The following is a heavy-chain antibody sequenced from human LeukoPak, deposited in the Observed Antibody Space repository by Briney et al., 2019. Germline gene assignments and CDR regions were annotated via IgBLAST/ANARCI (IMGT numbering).Heavy chain of an antibody. D-gene: IGHD3-10*01. V-gene: IGHV3-21*01. Sequence: GGSLRLSCAASGFTFSSYSMNWVRQAPGKGLEWVSSISSSSSYIYFADSVKGRFTISRDNAKNSLYLQMNSLRAEDTAVYYCARTLYGSGSYQYDYWGQGTLVTVSS. CDR3: ARTLYGSGSYQYDY. J-gene: IGHJ4*02. CDR1: GFTFSSYS. CDR2: ISSSSSYI.